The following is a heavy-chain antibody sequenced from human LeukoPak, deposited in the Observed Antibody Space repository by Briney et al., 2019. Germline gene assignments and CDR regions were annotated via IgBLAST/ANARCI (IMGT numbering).Heavy chain of an antibody. V-gene: IGHV1-18*01. D-gene: IGHD3-10*01. Sequence: GASVKVSCKASGYTFTSYGLTWVRQAPGQGFEWMGWISAYNGDTKYPETSQVRVTLTTDTSTNTVYMELRNLKSDDTAVYYCARGGSGSYYDYWGQGTLITVSS. J-gene: IGHJ4*02. CDR3: ARGGSGSYYDY. CDR1: GYTFTSYG. CDR2: ISAYNGDT.